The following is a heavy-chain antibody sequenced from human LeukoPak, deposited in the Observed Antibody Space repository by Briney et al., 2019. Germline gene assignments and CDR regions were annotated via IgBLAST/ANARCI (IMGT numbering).Heavy chain of an antibody. Sequence: GASVKVSCKASGYTFTSFGISWVRQAPGQGLEWMGIISPSVGTTTYAQKLQGRVTMTRDTSTTTVYMELRSLRSEDTAVYYCARIGDYGSGSEGFDPWGQGTLVTVSS. D-gene: IGHD3-10*01. V-gene: IGHV1-46*04. CDR3: ARIGDYGSGSEGFDP. CDR2: ISPSVGTT. J-gene: IGHJ5*02. CDR1: GYTFTSFG.